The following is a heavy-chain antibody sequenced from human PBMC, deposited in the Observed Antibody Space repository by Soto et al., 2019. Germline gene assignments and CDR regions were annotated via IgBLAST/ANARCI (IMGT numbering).Heavy chain of an antibody. CDR2: IYYSGST. D-gene: IGHD4-17*01. J-gene: IGHJ4*02. Sequence: QVQLQESGPGLVKPSQTLSLTCTVSGGSISSGDYYWSWIRQPPGKGLEWIGYIYYSGSTYYNPSLKSRVTISVDTSKNQFSLKLSSVTAADTAVYYCAREDGDYVSIGDPDYWGQGTLVTVSS. CDR3: AREDGDYVSIGDPDY. V-gene: IGHV4-30-4*01. CDR1: GGSISSGDYY.